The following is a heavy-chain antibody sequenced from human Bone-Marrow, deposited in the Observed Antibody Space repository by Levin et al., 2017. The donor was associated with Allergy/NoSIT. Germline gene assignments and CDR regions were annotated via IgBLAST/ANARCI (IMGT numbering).Heavy chain of an antibody. D-gene: IGHD4-17*01. CDR2: IRGGGEVT. Sequence: GGSLRLSCEGSGFTFSTYAMSWVRQAPGKGLEWVSGIRGGGEVTYYADSVRGRFSISRDNSKNTMYLQMQSLRVDDTAIYFCAKGVGYGDIGVLVDSWGQGTLVTVSS. V-gene: IGHV3-23*01. J-gene: IGHJ4*02. CDR1: GFTFSTYA. CDR3: AKGVGYGDIGVLVDS.